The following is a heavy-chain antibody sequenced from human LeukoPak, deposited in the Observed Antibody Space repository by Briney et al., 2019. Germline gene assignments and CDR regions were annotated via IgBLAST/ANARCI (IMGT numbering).Heavy chain of an antibody. V-gene: IGHV3-23*01. J-gene: IGHJ3*02. CDR1: GFTFNIFA. CDR2: IGSSEK. D-gene: IGHD3-9*01. Sequence: PGGSLGLSCAASGFTFNIFAMSWVRQAPGKGLEWVSTIGSSEKYYADSVKGRFTISRDNSKKTLYLQINSLRAEDTAIYYCAKDSFDHNGVYDAFDIWGQGTLVTVSS. CDR3: AKDSFDHNGVYDAFDI.